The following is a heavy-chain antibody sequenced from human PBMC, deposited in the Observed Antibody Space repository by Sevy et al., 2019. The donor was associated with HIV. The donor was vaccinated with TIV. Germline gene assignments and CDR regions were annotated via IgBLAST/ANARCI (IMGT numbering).Heavy chain of an antibody. CDR1: GFTFSSYA. Sequence: GGSLRLSCAASGFTFSSYAMHWVRQAPGKGLEWVAVISYDGSNKYYADSVKGRFTISRDNSKHTLYLHVNSQRAEDTAVYYCASEGGATLDYWGQGTLVTVSS. J-gene: IGHJ4*02. CDR3: ASEGGATLDY. D-gene: IGHD1-26*01. CDR2: ISYDGSNK. V-gene: IGHV3-30-3*01.